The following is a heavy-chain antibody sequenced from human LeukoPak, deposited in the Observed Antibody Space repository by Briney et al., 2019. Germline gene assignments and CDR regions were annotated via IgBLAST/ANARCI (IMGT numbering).Heavy chain of an antibody. Sequence: SETLSLTCTVSGGSTSSYYWSWIRQPPGKGLEWIGYIYYSGSTNYNPSLKSRVTISVDTSKNQFSLKLSSVTAADTAVYYCTRARSNRWVGMDVWGQGTTVTVSS. D-gene: IGHD6-13*01. J-gene: IGHJ6*02. CDR2: IYYSGST. CDR1: GGSTSSYY. V-gene: IGHV4-59*01. CDR3: TRARSNRWVGMDV.